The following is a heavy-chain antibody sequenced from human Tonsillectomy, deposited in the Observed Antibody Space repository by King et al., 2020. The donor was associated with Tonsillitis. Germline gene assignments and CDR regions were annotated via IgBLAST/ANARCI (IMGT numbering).Heavy chain of an antibody. CDR1: GYSFTSYW. CDR3: ARHALVGWGPSGWFDP. V-gene: IGHV5-51*01. J-gene: IGHJ5*02. CDR2: IYPGDSDT. Sequence: QLVQSGAEVKKPGESLKISCKGSGYSFTSYWIGWVRQMPGKGLEWMGIIYPGDSDTRYSPSFQGQVTISADKSISTAYLQWNSLKASDTAIYYCARHALVGWGPSGWFDPWGQGTLVTVSS. D-gene: IGHD3-10*01.